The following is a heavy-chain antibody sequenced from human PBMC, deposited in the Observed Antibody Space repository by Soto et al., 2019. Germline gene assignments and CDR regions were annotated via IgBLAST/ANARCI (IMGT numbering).Heavy chain of an antibody. Sequence: PGGSLRLSCAASGFSFSSYGMQWVRQAPGKGLEWVAVISYDGSNKYYADSVKDRFNISRDNSKKTLYLQMNSLRAEDTAVYYCAKDRRPNYYYGMDVWGQGTTVTVSS. V-gene: IGHV3-30*18. D-gene: IGHD6-25*01. J-gene: IGHJ6*02. CDR3: AKDRRPNYYYGMDV. CDR1: GFSFSSYG. CDR2: ISYDGSNK.